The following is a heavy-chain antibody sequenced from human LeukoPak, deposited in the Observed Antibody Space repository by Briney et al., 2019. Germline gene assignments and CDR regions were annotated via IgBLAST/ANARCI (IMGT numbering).Heavy chain of an antibody. D-gene: IGHD4-23*01. CDR3: ARDRWAGYYYGMDV. Sequence: PGGSLRLSCAASGFTFSSYAVHWVRQAPGKGLEWVAVISYDGSNKYYADSVKGRFTISRDNSKNTLYLQMNSLRAEDTAVYYCARDRWAGYYYGMDVWGQGTTVTVSS. CDR2: ISYDGSNK. J-gene: IGHJ6*02. CDR1: GFTFSSYA. V-gene: IGHV3-30*04.